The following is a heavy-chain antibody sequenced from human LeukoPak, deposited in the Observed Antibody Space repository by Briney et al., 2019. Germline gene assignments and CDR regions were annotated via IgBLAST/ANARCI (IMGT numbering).Heavy chain of an antibody. CDR2: ISSSSSNI. D-gene: IGHD3-16*02. J-gene: IGHJ6*03. CDR3: ARDRGGIGYYMDV. CDR1: GFTFSSCS. Sequence: PGGSLRLSCAASGFTFSSCSTYWVRQAPGKGLEWVSYISSSSSNIYYADTVKGRFTISRDNAKDSFYLQMNSLRAEDTALYYCARDRGGIGYYMDVWGKGTTVTVSS. V-gene: IGHV3-48*01.